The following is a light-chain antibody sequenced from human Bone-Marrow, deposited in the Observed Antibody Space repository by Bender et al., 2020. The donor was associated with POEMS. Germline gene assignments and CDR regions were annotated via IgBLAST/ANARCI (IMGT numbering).Light chain of an antibody. CDR3: LAYAAGSTYV. V-gene: IGLV2-14*01. Sequence: QSALTQPASVSGSPGQSITISCTGTSSDIGDYNYVSWYQQYPGKAPKVIISDVTNRPSGISDRFSASRSANTASLTVSGLQAADEGDYYCLAYAAGSTYVFGSGTQVTVL. J-gene: IGLJ1*01. CDR1: SSDIGDYNY. CDR2: DVT.